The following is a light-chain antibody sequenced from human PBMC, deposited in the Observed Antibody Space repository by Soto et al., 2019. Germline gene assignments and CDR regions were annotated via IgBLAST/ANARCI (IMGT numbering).Light chain of an antibody. J-gene: IGKJ5*01. V-gene: IGKV1-9*01. CDR3: QQLKSNLIT. Sequence: DIQLTQSPSFLSASVGDRVTITFRASQGINRFLALYQQKPGKAPKLLIYAASTLQSGVPSRFSGSGSGTEFTLTISSLQPEDFATYYCQQLKSNLITFGQGTRLEIK. CDR2: AAS. CDR1: QGINRF.